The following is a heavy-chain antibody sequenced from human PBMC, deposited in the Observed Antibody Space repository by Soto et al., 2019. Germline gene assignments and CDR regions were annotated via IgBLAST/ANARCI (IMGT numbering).Heavy chain of an antibody. Sequence: LRLSCAASEFTFSSYAMSWVRQAPGKGLEWVSAISGSGDRTYYADSVKGRFTISRDTSKNTLSLQMNSLRAEDTALYYCAKSFSSNWYDYFNYWGQGTLVTVSS. D-gene: IGHD6-13*01. CDR1: EFTFSSYA. CDR2: ISGSGDRT. CDR3: AKSFSSNWYDYFNY. V-gene: IGHV3-23*01. J-gene: IGHJ4*02.